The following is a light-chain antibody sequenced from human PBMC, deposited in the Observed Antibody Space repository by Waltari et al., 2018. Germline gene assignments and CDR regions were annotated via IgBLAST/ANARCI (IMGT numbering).Light chain of an antibody. J-gene: IGKJ1*01. CDR1: QSVSRT. CDR3: QHYVRLPAT. Sequence: EIVLTQSPGTLSLSPGERATLSCRASQSVSRTLAWYQQKPGQAPKLLIYGASSRDTGIPDRFSGSGSGTDFSLTISSLEPEDFAIYYCQHYVRLPATFGQGTKVEIK. CDR2: GAS. V-gene: IGKV3-20*01.